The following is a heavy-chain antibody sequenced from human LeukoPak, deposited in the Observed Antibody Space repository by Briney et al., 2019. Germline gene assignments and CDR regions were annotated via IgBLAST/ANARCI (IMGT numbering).Heavy chain of an antibody. J-gene: IGHJ4*02. CDR1: GFTFSSYW. D-gene: IGHD3-16*02. CDR2: IHQDGSAK. Sequence: GGSLRLSCAASGFTFSSYWMSWVRQAPGKGLEWVANIHQDGSAKYYVDSVKGRLTISRDNAKNSLYLQMNSLRAEDTAVYYCARFAEVWGSYRRFDYWGQGTLVTVSS. V-gene: IGHV3-7*01. CDR3: ARFAEVWGSYRRFDY.